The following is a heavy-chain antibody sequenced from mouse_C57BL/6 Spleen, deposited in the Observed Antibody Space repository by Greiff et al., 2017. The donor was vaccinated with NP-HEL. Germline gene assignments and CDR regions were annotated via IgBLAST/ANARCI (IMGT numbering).Heavy chain of an antibody. V-gene: IGHV5-17*01. CDR2: ISSGSSTI. CDR3: ARRYYYGSSYGYFDV. CDR1: GFTFSDYG. D-gene: IGHD1-1*01. J-gene: IGHJ1*03. Sequence: EVMLVESGGGLVKPGGSLKLSCAASGFTFSDYGMHWVRQAPEKGLEWVAYISSGSSTIYYADTVKGRFTISRDNAKNTLFLQMTSLRSEDTAMYYCARRYYYGSSYGYFDVWGTGTTVTVSS.